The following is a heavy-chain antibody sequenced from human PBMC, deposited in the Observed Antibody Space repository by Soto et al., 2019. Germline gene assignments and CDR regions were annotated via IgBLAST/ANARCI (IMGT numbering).Heavy chain of an antibody. CDR1: GYTFTNYG. CDR2: INTYNGNT. V-gene: IGHV1-18*01. D-gene: IGHD3-10*01. J-gene: IGHJ5*02. CDR3: ARGAGSGTYYNQYNWFDP. Sequence: QVQLVQSGAEVKKPGASVKVSCKASGYTFTNYGISWVRQAPGQGLEWMGWINTYNGNTNHAQKLQDRVTMTTDTPTSPAYMELRSLRSDDTAVYYCARGAGSGTYYNQYNWFDPWGQGTLVTVSS.